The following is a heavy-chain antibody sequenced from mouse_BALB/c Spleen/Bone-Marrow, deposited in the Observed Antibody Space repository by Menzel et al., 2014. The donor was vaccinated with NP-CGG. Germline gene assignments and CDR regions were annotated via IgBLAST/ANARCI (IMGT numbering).Heavy chain of an antibody. J-gene: IGHJ2*01. CDR2: ILPGSDST. D-gene: IGHD2-14*01. CDR3: ARGDRYDVRFDY. V-gene: IGHV1-9*01. Sequence: QVQLKESGAELMKPGASVKISCKATGYTFSSFWIEWVKQRPGHGLEWLGEILPGSDSTNYNEKFKGKATFTADTSSNTAYMQLSSLTSEDSAVYYCARGDRYDVRFDYWGQGTTLTVSS. CDR1: GYTFSSFW.